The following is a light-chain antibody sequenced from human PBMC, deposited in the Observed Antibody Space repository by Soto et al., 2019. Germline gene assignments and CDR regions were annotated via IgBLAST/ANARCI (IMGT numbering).Light chain of an antibody. CDR3: QQYHKWPPLT. CDR2: GVS. CDR1: QSVSSIY. V-gene: IGKV3-20*01. J-gene: IGKJ4*01. Sequence: EIVLTQSPGTLSLSPGERATLSCRASQSVSSIYFAWYQQKRGQAPRLLIYGVSSRATGIPDRFSGSGSGTDFTLTISRLEPEDSAVYYCQQYHKWPPLTFGGGTKVEIK.